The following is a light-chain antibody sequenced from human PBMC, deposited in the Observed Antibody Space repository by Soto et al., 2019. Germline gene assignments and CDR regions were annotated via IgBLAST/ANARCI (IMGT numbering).Light chain of an antibody. CDR3: QQYHSYPST. CDR2: TAS. Sequence: VGDRVPITCRASHDIAIYLAWYQQKPGEAPKLLIYTASTLHGGVPSRFSGSGSGTDFALTITSLQADDFATYYCQQYHSYPSTFGQGTKVDIK. V-gene: IGKV1-9*01. J-gene: IGKJ1*01. CDR1: HDIAIY.